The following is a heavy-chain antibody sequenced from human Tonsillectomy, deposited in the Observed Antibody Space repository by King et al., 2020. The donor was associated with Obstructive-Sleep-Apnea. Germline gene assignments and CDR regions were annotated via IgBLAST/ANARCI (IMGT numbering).Heavy chain of an antibody. J-gene: IGHJ4*02. Sequence: VQLVQSGGGLVQPGGSLRLSCAASGFTFSSYAMSWGRQAPGRGLEWGSSISGSGGSTYYADAVKGRFTISRDNSKNKLYLQINSLRARDTAGYYCAKARNYYDSSGYYSYLFDFWGQGTLVTVSS. CDR2: ISGSGGST. V-gene: IGHV3-23*04. CDR3: AKARNYYDSSGYYSYLFDF. D-gene: IGHD3-22*01. CDR1: GFTFSSYA.